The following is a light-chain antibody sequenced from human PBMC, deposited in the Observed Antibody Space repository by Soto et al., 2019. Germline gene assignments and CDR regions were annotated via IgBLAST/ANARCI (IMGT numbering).Light chain of an antibody. CDR2: AAS. J-gene: IGKJ3*01. CDR1: QTISSAY. V-gene: IGKV3-20*01. Sequence: EIVLTQSPGTLSLSPGERATLSCRASQTISSAYLAWYQQKPGQAPRLLIYAASSRAAAIPDRFSGSGSGTDFTLTISRLEPEDFVVYYCQQYGGSPPVTFGPGTKVDIK. CDR3: QQYGGSPPVT.